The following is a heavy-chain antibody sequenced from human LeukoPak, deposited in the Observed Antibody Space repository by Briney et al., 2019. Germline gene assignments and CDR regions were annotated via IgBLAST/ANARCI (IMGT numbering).Heavy chain of an antibody. CDR1: GFTVSSTY. J-gene: IGHJ4*02. D-gene: IGHD1-26*01. CDR2: IYSDGRT. V-gene: IGHV3-53*01. CDR3: ARLPSGDY. Sequence: PGGSLRLSCAASGFTVSSTYISWVRQAPGRGLEWVSVIYSDGRTYYADSLKGRFTISRDSSKNTVYLQMNSLRVEDTAVYYCARLPSGDYWGQGTLVTVSS.